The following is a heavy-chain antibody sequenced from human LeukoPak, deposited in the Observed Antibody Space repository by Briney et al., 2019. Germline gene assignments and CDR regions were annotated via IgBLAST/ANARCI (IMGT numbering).Heavy chain of an antibody. CDR3: AKDRYGLKLGYCSGGSCYRDAFDI. V-gene: IGHV3-23*01. D-gene: IGHD2-15*01. CDR2: IDSGGST. Sequence: GGSLRLSCAASGFTFSSYAMHWVRQAPGKGLEWVSVIDSGGSTYYADSVKGRFTISRDNSKNTLYLQMNSLRAEDTAVYYCAKDRYGLKLGYCSGGSCYRDAFDIWGQGTMVTVSS. CDR1: GFTFSSYA. J-gene: IGHJ3*02.